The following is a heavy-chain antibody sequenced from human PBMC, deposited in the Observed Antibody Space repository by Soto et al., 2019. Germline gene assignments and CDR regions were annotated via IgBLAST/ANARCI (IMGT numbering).Heavy chain of an antibody. CDR1: GFTFSSYW. CDR3: ARDPRPYSGYDPLDY. D-gene: IGHD5-12*01. CDR2: INSDGSST. Sequence: EVQLVESGGGLVQPGGSLRLSCAASGFTFSSYWIHWVRQAPGKGLVWVSRINSDGSSTSYADSVKGRFTISRDNAKNTLYLQMNSLRAEDTAVYYCARDPRPYSGYDPLDYWGQGTLVTVSS. J-gene: IGHJ4*02. V-gene: IGHV3-74*01.